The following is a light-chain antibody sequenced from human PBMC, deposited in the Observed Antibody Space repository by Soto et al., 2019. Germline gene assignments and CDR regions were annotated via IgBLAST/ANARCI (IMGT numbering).Light chain of an antibody. Sequence: DIVMTQSPDSLAVSLGERATINCKCRQSVLYSSNNKNYLAWYQQKPGQPPKLLIYWASTRESGVPDRFSGSGSGTDFTLTISSLQAEDVAVYYCHQYYSTPWTFGQGTKVDIK. V-gene: IGKV4-1*01. CDR1: QSVLYSSNNKNY. CDR2: WAS. J-gene: IGKJ1*01. CDR3: HQYYSTPWT.